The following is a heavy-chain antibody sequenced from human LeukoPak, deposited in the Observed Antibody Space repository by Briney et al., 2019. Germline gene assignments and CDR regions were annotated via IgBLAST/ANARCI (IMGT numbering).Heavy chain of an antibody. Sequence: ASVKVSCKASGYTFTGYYMHWVRQAPGQGLEWMGWINPNSGGTNYAQKFQGRVTMTRDTSISTAYMELSRLRSDDTAVYYCARDSIDHSGSYSGYYYYYMDVWGKGTTVTVSS. J-gene: IGHJ6*03. CDR2: INPNSGGT. V-gene: IGHV1-2*02. CDR3: ARDSIDHSGSYSGYYYYYMDV. CDR1: GYTFTGYY. D-gene: IGHD1-26*01.